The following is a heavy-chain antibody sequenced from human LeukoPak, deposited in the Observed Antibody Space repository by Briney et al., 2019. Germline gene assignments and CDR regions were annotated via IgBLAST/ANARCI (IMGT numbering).Heavy chain of an antibody. V-gene: IGHV3-30-3*01. Sequence: PGGSLRLSCAASGFTFSSYAMHWVRQAPGKGLEWVAVTSYDGSNKYYADSVKGRFTISRDNSKNTLYLQMNSLRAEDTAVYYCARAIGVVNVYFDYWGQGTLVTVSS. CDR2: TSYDGSNK. D-gene: IGHD2-15*01. J-gene: IGHJ4*02. CDR1: GFTFSSYA. CDR3: ARAIGVVNVYFDY.